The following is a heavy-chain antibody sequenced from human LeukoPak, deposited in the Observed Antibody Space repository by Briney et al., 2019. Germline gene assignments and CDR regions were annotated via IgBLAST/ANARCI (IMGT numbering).Heavy chain of an antibody. CDR2: IRNDGNEI. D-gene: IGHD1-14*01. CDR3: AKTGFQWGEYFYYMDV. V-gene: IGHV3-30*02. Sequence: GGSLRLSCAASGFTFSNYAMHWVRQAPGKGLEWVAFIRNDGNEIYYADSVKGRFTISGDNSRDTLYFQMNSLIYEDTAVYYCAKTGFQWGEYFYYMDVWGKGTTVTVSS. J-gene: IGHJ6*03. CDR1: GFTFSNYA.